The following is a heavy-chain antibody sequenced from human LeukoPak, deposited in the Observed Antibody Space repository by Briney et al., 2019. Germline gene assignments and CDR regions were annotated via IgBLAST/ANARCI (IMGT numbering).Heavy chain of an antibody. V-gene: IGHV3-30*03. CDR1: EFTFSSYG. D-gene: IGHD2-21*02. CDR3: XXXXXGGDCYSIQLWY. Sequence: CXASEFTFSSYGMHWVRQAPGKGLEWVAVISYDGSNKYYADSVKGRFTISRDNSKNTLYLQMNRLRAEDTAVYYXXXXXXGGDCYSIQLWYWGQGTLVIVSS. J-gene: IGHJ4*02. CDR2: ISYDGSNK.